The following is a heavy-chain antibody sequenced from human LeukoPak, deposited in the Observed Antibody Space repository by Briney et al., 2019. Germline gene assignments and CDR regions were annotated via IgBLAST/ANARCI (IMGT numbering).Heavy chain of an antibody. CDR3: AKSLPATGTDY. CDR2: ISGSGGST. Sequence: GGSLRLSCAGSEFTFSSYAMNWVRQAPGKGLEWVSTISGSGGSTKYADSVKGRFTISRDNSKNTLYLQMNSLRADDTALYYCAKSLPATGTDYWGQGTLVTVSS. V-gene: IGHV3-23*01. CDR1: EFTFSSYA. D-gene: IGHD6-13*01. J-gene: IGHJ4*02.